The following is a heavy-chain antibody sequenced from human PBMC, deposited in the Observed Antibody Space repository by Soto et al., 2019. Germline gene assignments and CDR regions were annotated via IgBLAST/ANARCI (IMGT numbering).Heavy chain of an antibody. V-gene: IGHV4-34*01. D-gene: IGHD3-10*01. CDR3: ARTRPYYYGSGSYSWFDP. Sequence: SETLSLTCAVYGGSFSGYYWSWIRQPPGKGLEWIGEINHSGSTNYNPSLKSRVTISVDTSKNQFSLKLSSVTAADTAVYYCARTRPYYYGSGSYSWFDPWGQGTLVTV. CDR1: GGSFSGYY. CDR2: INHSGST. J-gene: IGHJ5*02.